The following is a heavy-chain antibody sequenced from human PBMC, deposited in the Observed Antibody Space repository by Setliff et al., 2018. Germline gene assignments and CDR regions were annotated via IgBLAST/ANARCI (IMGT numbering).Heavy chain of an antibody. D-gene: IGHD4-17*01. CDR3: AREIDYGDFQYFDY. CDR1: GGPFSSYY. CDR2: INHSGST. Sequence: SETLSLTCAVYGGPFSSYYWSWIRQPPGKGLEWIGEINHSGSTNYNPSLKSRVTISVDTSKNQFSLKLSSVTAADTAVYYCAREIDYGDFQYFDYWGQGTLVTVSS. J-gene: IGHJ4*02. V-gene: IGHV4-34*01.